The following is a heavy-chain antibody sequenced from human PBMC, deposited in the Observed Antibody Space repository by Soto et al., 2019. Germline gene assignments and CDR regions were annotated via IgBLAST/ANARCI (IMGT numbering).Heavy chain of an antibody. CDR2: ISYDGSNK. Sequence: QVQLVESGGGVVQPGRSLRLSCAASGFGFSSYGMHWVRQAPGKGLEWVALISYDGSNKFYADSVKGRFTISRDNSKNTLYLQVNSLRAEDTAVYYCAKDFFSGGSYPNWFDPWGQGTLVTVSS. CDR1: GFGFSSYG. CDR3: AKDFFSGGSYPNWFDP. D-gene: IGHD1-26*01. J-gene: IGHJ5*02. V-gene: IGHV3-30*18.